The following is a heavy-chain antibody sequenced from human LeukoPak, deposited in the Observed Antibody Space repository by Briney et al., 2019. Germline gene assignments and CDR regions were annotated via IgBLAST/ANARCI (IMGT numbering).Heavy chain of an antibody. Sequence: PGGSLRLSCAASGFTFSNYWMSWVRQAPGKGLEWLANIKQDGSEQYYVDSVKGRFTISRDNAKNSLYLQMNSLRAEDTAVYYCARGTLNIPGEHGAFDYWGQGTLVTVSS. CDR3: ARGTLNIPGEHGAFDY. CDR2: IKQDGSEQ. CDR1: GFTFSNYW. J-gene: IGHJ4*02. V-gene: IGHV3-7*01. D-gene: IGHD1-14*01.